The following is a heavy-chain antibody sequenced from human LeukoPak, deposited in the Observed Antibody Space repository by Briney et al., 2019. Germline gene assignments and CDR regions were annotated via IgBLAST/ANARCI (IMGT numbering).Heavy chain of an antibody. Sequence: GGSLRLSCAASGFTFSSYPMHWVRQAPGKGLEWVSSISSRSSYIYYADSVKGRFTISRDNAKNSLYLQMNSLRAEDTPVYYCAREIRSSSVFDYWGQGTLVTVSS. D-gene: IGHD6-6*01. J-gene: IGHJ4*02. CDR1: GFTFSSYP. V-gene: IGHV3-21*01. CDR2: ISSRSSYI. CDR3: AREIRSSSVFDY.